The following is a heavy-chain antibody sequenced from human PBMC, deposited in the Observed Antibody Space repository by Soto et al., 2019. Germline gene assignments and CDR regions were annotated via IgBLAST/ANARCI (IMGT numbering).Heavy chain of an antibody. D-gene: IGHD2-2*01. CDR2: ISAYNGNA. CDR1: GYTFINYC. J-gene: IGHJ6*02. CDR3: ARVRCSSTRCYLSYYYYYGMDV. V-gene: IGHV1-18*01. Sequence: GASVKVSCKASGYTFINYCISWVRQAPGQGLEWMGWISAYNGNAKYAQKLQGRVTMTTDTSTSTAYMELSSLRSDDTAVYYCARVRCSSTRCYLSYYYYYGMDVWGQGTTVTVSS.